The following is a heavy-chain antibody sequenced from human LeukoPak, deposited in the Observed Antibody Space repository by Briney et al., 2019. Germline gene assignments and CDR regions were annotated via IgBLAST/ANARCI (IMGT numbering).Heavy chain of an antibody. V-gene: IGHV3-33*08. CDR3: ARGGPYDTAMVTGSYYYGMDV. CDR2: IWYDGSKK. Sequence: PGGSLRLSCAASGFTFSSYSMNWVRQAPGKGLGGVAVIWYDGSKKYYADSVKGRFTISRDNSKNTLYLQMNSLRAEDTAVYYCARGGPYDTAMVTGSYYYGMDVWGQGTTVTVSS. D-gene: IGHD5-18*01. J-gene: IGHJ6*02. CDR1: GFTFSSYS.